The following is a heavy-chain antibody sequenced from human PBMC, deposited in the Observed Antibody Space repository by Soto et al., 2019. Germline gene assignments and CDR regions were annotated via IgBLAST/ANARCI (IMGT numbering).Heavy chain of an antibody. J-gene: IGHJ4*02. CDR1: GYTFTGYY. CDR3: ARGYDYIWGSYTFDY. V-gene: IGHV1-2*04. D-gene: IGHD3-16*01. Sequence: GASVKVSCKASGYTFTGYYMHWVRQAPGQGLEWMGWINPNSGGTNYAQKFQGWVTMTRDTSISTAYMELSRLRSDDTAVYYCARGYDYIWGSYTFDYWGQGTLVTVSS. CDR2: INPNSGGT.